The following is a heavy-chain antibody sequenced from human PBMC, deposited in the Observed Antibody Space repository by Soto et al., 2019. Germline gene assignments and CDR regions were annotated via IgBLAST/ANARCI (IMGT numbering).Heavy chain of an antibody. J-gene: IGHJ5*02. CDR3: ARTLVRLFWFDP. D-gene: IGHD6-13*01. CDR2: IYYSGST. V-gene: IGHV4-59*01. Sequence: SETLSLTCTVSGGSISSYYWSWIRQPPGKGLEWIGYIYYSGSTNYNPSLKSRVTISVDTSKNQFSLKLSSVTAADTAVYYCARTLVRLFWFDPWGQGTLVTVSS. CDR1: GGSISSYY.